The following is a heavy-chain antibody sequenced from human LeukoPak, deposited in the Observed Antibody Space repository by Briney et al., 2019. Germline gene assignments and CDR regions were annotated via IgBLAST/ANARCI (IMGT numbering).Heavy chain of an antibody. CDR1: GFTFSSDG. CDR2: IWYDGSNK. V-gene: IGHV3-33*01. J-gene: IGHJ4*02. Sequence: GGSLSLSCAASGFTFSSDGMHWVRQAPGKGLEWVAVIWYDGSNKYYADSVKGRFTISRDNSKNTLFLQMNSLRAEDTAVYYCATEGASFDYWGQGTLVTVSS. CDR3: ATEGASFDY. D-gene: IGHD1-26*01.